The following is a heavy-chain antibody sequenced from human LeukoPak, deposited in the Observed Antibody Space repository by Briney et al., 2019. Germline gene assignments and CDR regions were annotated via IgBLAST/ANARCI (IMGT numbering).Heavy chain of an antibody. J-gene: IGHJ3*02. Sequence: GGSLRLSCAASGFTFSSYGMHWVRQAPGKGLEWVAAITCNGSNKYYADSVKGRFTISRDNSKNTLYLQMSSLRAEDTAVYYCAKGDIVVVTGAFDIWGQGTMVTVSS. CDR1: GFTFSSYG. CDR3: AKGDIVVVTGAFDI. CDR2: ITCNGSNK. V-gene: IGHV3-30*18. D-gene: IGHD2-21*02.